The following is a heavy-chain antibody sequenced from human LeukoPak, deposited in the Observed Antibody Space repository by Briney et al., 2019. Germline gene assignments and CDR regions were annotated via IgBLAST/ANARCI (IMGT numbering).Heavy chain of an antibody. V-gene: IGHV4-59*11. D-gene: IGHD1-1*01. Sequence: SETLSLTCTVSGGSISSHLWNWIRQPPGEGLEYVGNIHGGGGAIYNPSLPSRVTTSLAASKTRSPLSLRSLTGAHTAVFSCAGDPRHNNWYNFDSCGQGTLVTVSS. J-gene: IGHJ4*02. CDR2: IHGGGGA. CDR3: AGDPRHNNWYNFDS. CDR1: GGSISSHL.